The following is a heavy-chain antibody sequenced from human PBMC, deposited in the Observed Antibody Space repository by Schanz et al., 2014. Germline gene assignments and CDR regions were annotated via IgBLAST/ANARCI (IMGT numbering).Heavy chain of an antibody. V-gene: IGHV3-23*01. CDR2: ISGSGGST. CDR1: GLPFTTLA. Sequence: EQVLESGGGFVQPGGSLRLSCATSGLPFTTLAMTWVRQAPGKGREWVAGISGSGGSTDYADSVKGRFIIPRDNSKNTLYLQMNSLRAEDTAVYYCAKIRYDSSGYYLPYYGMDVWGQGTTVIVSS. J-gene: IGHJ6*02. D-gene: IGHD3-22*01. CDR3: AKIRYDSSGYYLPYYGMDV.